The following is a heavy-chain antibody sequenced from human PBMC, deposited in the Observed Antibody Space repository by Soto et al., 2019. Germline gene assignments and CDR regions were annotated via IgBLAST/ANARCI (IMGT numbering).Heavy chain of an antibody. J-gene: IGHJ4*02. CDR3: ASGSGTFDY. CDR1: GGSFSGYY. V-gene: IGHV4-34*01. CDR2: INHSGST. D-gene: IGHD3-10*01. Sequence: SETLSLTCAVYGGSFSGYYWSWIRQPPGKGLEWIGEINHSGSTNYNPSLKSRVTISVDTSKNQFSLKLSSVTAADTAVYYCASGSGTFDYWGQGTLVTVSS.